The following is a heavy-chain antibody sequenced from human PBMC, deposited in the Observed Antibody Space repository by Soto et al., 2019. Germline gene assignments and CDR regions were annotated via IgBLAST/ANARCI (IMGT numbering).Heavy chain of an antibody. Sequence: PSETLSLTCAVYGGSFSGYYWSWIRQPPGKGLEWIGEINHSGSTNYNPSLKSRVTISVDTSKNQFSLKLSSVTAADTAVYYCARGGRRITMFRGVAPSFAYWVQGTLVTVSS. CDR1: GGSFSGYY. CDR2: INHSGST. D-gene: IGHD3-10*01. J-gene: IGHJ4*02. V-gene: IGHV4-34*01. CDR3: ARGGRRITMFRGVAPSFAY.